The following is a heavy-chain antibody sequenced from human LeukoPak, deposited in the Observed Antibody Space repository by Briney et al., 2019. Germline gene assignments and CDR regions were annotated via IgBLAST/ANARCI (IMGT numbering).Heavy chain of an antibody. D-gene: IGHD4/OR15-4a*01. Sequence: GGSLRLSCAASGFTFSSYAMSWVRQAPGKGLEWVSAISGSGGSTYYADSVKGRFTISRDNSKNTLYLQMNSLRAEDTAVYYCAKDQYGMTMVITAFDYWGQGTLVTVSS. CDR2: ISGSGGST. J-gene: IGHJ4*02. CDR3: AKDQYGMTMVITAFDY. V-gene: IGHV3-23*01. CDR1: GFTFSSYA.